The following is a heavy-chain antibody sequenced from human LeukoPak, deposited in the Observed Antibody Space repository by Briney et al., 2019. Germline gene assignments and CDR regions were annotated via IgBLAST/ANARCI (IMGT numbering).Heavy chain of an antibody. CDR3: ARLGAPGSYHYWYFDL. V-gene: IGHV4-39*01. CDR1: GGSIISSSNY. Sequence: SETLSLTCTVSGGSIISSSNYWGWIRQPPGKGLEWIGSIYYSGNTYYNPSLTSRATISVDTSKNQFSLRLSSVTAADTAVYYCARLGAPGSYHYWYFDLWGRGTLVTVSS. J-gene: IGHJ2*01. CDR2: IYYSGNT. D-gene: IGHD1-26*01.